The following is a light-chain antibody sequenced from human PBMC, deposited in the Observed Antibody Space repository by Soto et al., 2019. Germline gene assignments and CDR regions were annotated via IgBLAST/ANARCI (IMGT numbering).Light chain of an antibody. CDR3: QQYRSSSLT. Sequence: EIVLTQSPDTLSLSPGERATLSCRASQSVRSNSLAWYQRKSGQAPRLLIYGASNRATGIPDRFSGSGSGTDFTVTISRLESEDFAVYYCQQYRSSSLTFGGGTKVEIK. CDR2: GAS. V-gene: IGKV3-20*01. CDR1: QSVRSNS. J-gene: IGKJ4*01.